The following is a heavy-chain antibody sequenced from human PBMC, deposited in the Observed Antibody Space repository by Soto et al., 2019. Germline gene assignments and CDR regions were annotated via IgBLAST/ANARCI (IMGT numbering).Heavy chain of an antibody. Sequence: QVQLQESGPGLVKPSETLSLTCTVSGGSISSYYWSWIRQPPGKGLEWIGYIYYSGSTNYNPSLKRRVTISVDTSKNQFSLKLSSVTAADTAVYYCARRGGGLDYWGQGTLVTVSS. J-gene: IGHJ4*02. CDR3: ARRGGGLDY. CDR2: IYYSGST. V-gene: IGHV4-59*01. CDR1: GGSISSYY. D-gene: IGHD2-21*01.